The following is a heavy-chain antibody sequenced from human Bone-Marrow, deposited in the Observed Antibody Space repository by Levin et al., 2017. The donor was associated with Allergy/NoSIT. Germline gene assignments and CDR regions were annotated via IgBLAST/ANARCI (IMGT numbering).Heavy chain of an antibody. CDR2: IYHSGST. V-gene: IGHV4-4*02. CDR3: ARAVTVVTKIDAFDI. Sequence: AGGSLRLSCAVSGGSISSSNWWSWVRQPPGKGLEWIGEIYHSGSTNYNPSLKSRVTISVDKSKNQFSLKLSSVTAADTAVYYCARAVTVVTKIDAFDIWGQGTMVTVSS. D-gene: IGHD4-23*01. CDR1: GGSISSSNW. J-gene: IGHJ3*02.